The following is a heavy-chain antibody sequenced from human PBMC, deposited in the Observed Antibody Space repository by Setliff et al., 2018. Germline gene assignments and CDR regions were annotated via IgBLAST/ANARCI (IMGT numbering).Heavy chain of an antibody. CDR1: GGSISSSSYY. Sequence: SETLSLTCTVSGGSISSSSYYWGWIRQPPGKGLEWIGSIYYSGSTYYNPSLESRVTISVDTSKNQFSLKLSSVTAADTAVYYCARQIRYANFFNDWGQGTLVTVSS. D-gene: IGHD3-9*01. CDR2: IYYSGST. J-gene: IGHJ4*02. V-gene: IGHV4-39*01. CDR3: ARQIRYANFFND.